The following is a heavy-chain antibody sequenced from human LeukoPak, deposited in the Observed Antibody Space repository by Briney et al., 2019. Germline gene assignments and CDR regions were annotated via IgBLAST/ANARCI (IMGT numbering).Heavy chain of an antibody. CDR2: ISSSSSYI. V-gene: IGHV3-21*01. J-gene: IGHJ4*02. CDR1: GFTFSSYS. CDR3: ARESGYSYGEDYYFDF. D-gene: IGHD5-18*01. Sequence: GGSLRLSCAASGFTFSSYSMNWVRQAPGKGLEWVSSISSSSSYIYYADSVKGRFTISRDNAKNSLYLQMNSLRAEDTAVYYCARESGYSYGEDYYFDFWGQGTLVTVSS.